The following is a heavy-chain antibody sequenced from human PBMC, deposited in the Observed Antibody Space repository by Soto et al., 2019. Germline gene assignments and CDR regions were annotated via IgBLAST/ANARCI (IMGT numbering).Heavy chain of an antibody. J-gene: IGHJ5*02. Sequence: QPGGSLRLSCSASGFTFSSYAMRWVRQAPGKGLEYVSAISSNGGSTYYADSVKGRFTISRDNSKNTLYLQMSSLRAEDTAVYYCVKDRFSTYYGGNSGGLDPWGQGTLVTVSS. D-gene: IGHD4-17*01. V-gene: IGHV3-64D*06. CDR1: GFTFSSYA. CDR3: VKDRFSTYYGGNSGGLDP. CDR2: ISSNGGST.